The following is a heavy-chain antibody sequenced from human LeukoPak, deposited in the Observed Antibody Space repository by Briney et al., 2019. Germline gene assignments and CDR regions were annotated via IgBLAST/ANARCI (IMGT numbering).Heavy chain of an antibody. Sequence: ASVKVSCKASGYTFSSYYFHWVRQAPGQGLEWMGLINPRGGATSFAQKSRGRVTMTRDMSTGTVFMELSSLRSDDTAVYFCARNYYDTAGHFGYWGQGTLVTVSS. V-gene: IGHV1-46*01. CDR2: INPRGGAT. CDR3: ARNYYDTAGHFGY. D-gene: IGHD3-22*01. J-gene: IGHJ4*02. CDR1: GYTFSSYY.